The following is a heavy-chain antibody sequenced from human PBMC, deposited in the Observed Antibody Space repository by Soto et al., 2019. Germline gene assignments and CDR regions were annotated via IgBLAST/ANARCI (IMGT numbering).Heavy chain of an antibody. CDR2: IHHSGST. D-gene: IGHD2-21*02. Sequence: SETLSLTCTVSGGSISSYYWSWIRQPPGKGLEWIGEIHHSGSTNYNPSLKSRVTISVDKSTKQFSLQLNSVTAADTAVYYCARSDWYRTDCWGQGTLVTVSS. CDR1: GGSISSYY. CDR3: ARSDWYRTDC. V-gene: IGHV4-34*01. J-gene: IGHJ4*02.